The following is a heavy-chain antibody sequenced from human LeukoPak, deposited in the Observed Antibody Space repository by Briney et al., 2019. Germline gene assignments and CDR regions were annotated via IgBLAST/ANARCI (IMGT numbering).Heavy chain of an antibody. CDR3: ARDSPYYYGMDV. CDR2: IYSGGST. CDR1: GFTVSSNY. J-gene: IGHJ6*02. Sequence: PGGSLRLSCAASGFTVSSNYMSWVRQAPGKGLEWVSVIYSGGSTYYADSVKGRFTISRDNSKNTLYLQMNSLRAEDTAVYYCARDSPYYYGMDVWGQGTTVTVS. V-gene: IGHV3-66*01.